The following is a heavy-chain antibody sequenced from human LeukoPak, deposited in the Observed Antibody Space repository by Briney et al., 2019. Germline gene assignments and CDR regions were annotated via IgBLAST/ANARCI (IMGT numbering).Heavy chain of an antibody. CDR3: ARTTVTTGCFDY. J-gene: IGHJ4*02. CDR1: GGSISSSSYS. D-gene: IGHD4-11*01. Sequence: NPTETLCLTCTVSGGSISSSSYSWGWIRQPPGKELEWIGSIYYSGSTYYNPSLKSRVTISVDTSKNQFSLKQSSVTAADTAVYYCARTTVTTGCFDYWGQGTLVTVSS. CDR2: IYYSGST. V-gene: IGHV4-39*01.